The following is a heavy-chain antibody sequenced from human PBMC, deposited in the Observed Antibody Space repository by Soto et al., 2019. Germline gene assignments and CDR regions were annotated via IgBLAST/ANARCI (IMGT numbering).Heavy chain of an antibody. CDR2: INPNGGST. J-gene: IGHJ4*02. D-gene: IGHD2-2*01. Sequence: ASVKVSCKASGYIFINYYIHWVRQAPGQGLEWIGIINPNGGSTNYAQKFRGRVTMARDTSTSTVYMDLSSLRSDDTAVYYCARDPRTRRTRVDQLLAYDYWGQGTLVTVSS. CDR1: GYIFINYY. CDR3: ARDPRTRRTRVDQLLAYDY. V-gene: IGHV1-46*01.